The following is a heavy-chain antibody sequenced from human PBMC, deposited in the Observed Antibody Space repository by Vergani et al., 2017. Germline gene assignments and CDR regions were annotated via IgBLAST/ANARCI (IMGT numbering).Heavy chain of an antibody. V-gene: IGHV4-39*07. CDR2: IYYSGST. J-gene: IGHJ6*02. CDR3: ARGAVVVAATLGYYYYYGMDV. Sequence: QLQLQESGPGLVKPSETLSLTCTVSGGSISSSSYYWGWIRQPPGKGLEWIGSIYYSGSTNYNPSLKSRVTISVDTSKNQFSLKLSSVTAADTAVYYCARGAVVVAATLGYYYYYGMDVWGQGTTVTVSS. CDR1: GGSISSSSYY. D-gene: IGHD2-15*01.